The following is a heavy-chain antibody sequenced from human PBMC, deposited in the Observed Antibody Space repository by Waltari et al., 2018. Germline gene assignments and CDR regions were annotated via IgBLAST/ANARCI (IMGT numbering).Heavy chain of an antibody. Sequence: QVQLQESGPGLVKPSETLSLTCTVSGGSNSSHYWSWIRQPPGKGLEWIGYIYYSGSTNYNPSLKSRVTISVDTSKNQFSLKLSSVTAADTAVYYCARGREMATMVPGFDYWGQGTLVTVSS. CDR1: GGSNSSHY. D-gene: IGHD5-12*01. CDR3: ARGREMATMVPGFDY. V-gene: IGHV4-59*11. CDR2: IYYSGST. J-gene: IGHJ4*02.